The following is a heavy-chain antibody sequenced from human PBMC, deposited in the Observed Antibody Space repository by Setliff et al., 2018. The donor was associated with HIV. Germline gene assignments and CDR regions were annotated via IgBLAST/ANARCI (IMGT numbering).Heavy chain of an antibody. V-gene: IGHV4-61*09. CDR2: IYTSGST. CDR3: ARDPVNRSGWRLDAFDV. J-gene: IGHJ3*01. Sequence: SETLSLTCTVSGGSISSGSYYWSWIRQPAGKGLEWIGHIYTSGSTNYNPSLKSRVSISFDTAANQFSLILSFLSAADTAVYYCARDPVNRSGWRLDAFDVWGQGTMVTVSS. CDR1: GGSISSGSYY. D-gene: IGHD6-19*01.